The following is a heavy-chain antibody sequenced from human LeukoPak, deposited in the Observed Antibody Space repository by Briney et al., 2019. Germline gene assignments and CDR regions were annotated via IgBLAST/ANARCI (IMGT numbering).Heavy chain of an antibody. Sequence: PGGSLRLSCAASGFTFSSDAMHWVRQAPGKGLEYVSSISSNGGSTYYANSVRGRFTISRDNSKNTLYLQMDSLRAEDMAVYYCARDRDTDGYSYGYVCYHYMYVWGKGTTVNVSS. CDR3: ARDRDTDGYSYGYVCYHYMYV. CDR2: ISSNGGST. D-gene: IGHD5-18*01. V-gene: IGHV3-64*01. CDR1: GFTFSSDA. J-gene: IGHJ6*03.